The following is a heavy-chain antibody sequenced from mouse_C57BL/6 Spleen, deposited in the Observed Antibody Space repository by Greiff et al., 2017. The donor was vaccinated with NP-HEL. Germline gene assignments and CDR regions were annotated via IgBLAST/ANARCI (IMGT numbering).Heavy chain of an antibody. CDR3: ARGDDHALYYFDY. CDR1: GYTFTDYN. CDR2: INPNNGGT. J-gene: IGHJ2*01. D-gene: IGHD2-4*01. Sequence: VQLQQSGPELVKPGASVKMSCKASGYTFTDYNMHWVKQSHGKSLEWIGYINPNNGGTSYNQKFKGKATLTVNKSSSTAYMELRSLTSEDSAVYYCARGDDHALYYFDYWGQGTTLTVSS. V-gene: IGHV1-22*01.